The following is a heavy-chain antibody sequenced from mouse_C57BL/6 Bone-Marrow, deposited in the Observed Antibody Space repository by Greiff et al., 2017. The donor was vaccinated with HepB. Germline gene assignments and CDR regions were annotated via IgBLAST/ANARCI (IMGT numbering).Heavy chain of an antibody. CDR2: ISNLAYSI. V-gene: IGHV5-15*01. Sequence: EVQLVESGGGLVQPGGSLKLSCAASGFTFSDYGMAWVRQAPRKGPEWVAFISNLAYSIYYADTVTGRFTISRENAKNTLYLEMSSLRSEDTAMYYCARKGDYYGSSYWYFDVWGTGTTVNVSS. D-gene: IGHD1-1*01. CDR1: GFTFSDYG. J-gene: IGHJ1*03. CDR3: ARKGDYYGSSYWYFDV.